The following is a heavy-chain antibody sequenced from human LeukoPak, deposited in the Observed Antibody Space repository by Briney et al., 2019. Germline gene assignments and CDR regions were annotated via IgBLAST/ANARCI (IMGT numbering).Heavy chain of an antibody. J-gene: IGHJ5*02. D-gene: IGHD1-26*01. V-gene: IGHV3-23*01. CDR3: AKSFGPTTARRVYPNWFDP. Sequence: GGSLRLSCAASGFTFSSYAMSWVRQAPGKGLEWVSAISGSGGSTYYADSVKGRFTISRDNSKNTLYLQMNSLRAEDTAVYYCAKSFGPTTARRVYPNWFDPWGQGTLVTVSP. CDR1: GFTFSSYA. CDR2: ISGSGGST.